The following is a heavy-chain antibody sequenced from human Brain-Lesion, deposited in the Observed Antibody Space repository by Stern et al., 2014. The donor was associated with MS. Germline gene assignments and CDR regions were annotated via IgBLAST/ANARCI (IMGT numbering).Heavy chain of an antibody. Sequence: MQLVESGAEVKKPGASVKVSCKTSGYIFTGYYIHWVRQAPGQGLEWMAWINPNNGGTKYAQKFQGRVTMSRDTSISTAYVELSSLTSDDTAVYYCARDQRGITIFGVVTDYYYLGMDVWGQGTTVTVSS. J-gene: IGHJ6*02. D-gene: IGHD3-3*01. CDR1: GYIFTGYY. CDR3: ARDQRGITIFGVVTDYYYLGMDV. V-gene: IGHV1-2*02. CDR2: INPNNGGT.